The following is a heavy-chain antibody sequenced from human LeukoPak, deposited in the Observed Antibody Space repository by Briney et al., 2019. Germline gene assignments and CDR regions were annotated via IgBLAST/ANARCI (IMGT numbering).Heavy chain of an antibody. CDR3: ARFFGYFDY. CDR2: IYYSGST. V-gene: IGHV4-61*08. J-gene: IGHJ4*02. D-gene: IGHD3-10*01. CDR1: GDSISSDDHY. Sequence: SETLSLTCSVSGDSISSDDHYWSWIRQPPGKGLEWIGYIYYSGSTNYNPSLKSRVTISVDTSKNQFSLKLSSVTAADTAVYYCARFFGYFDYWGQGTLVTVSS.